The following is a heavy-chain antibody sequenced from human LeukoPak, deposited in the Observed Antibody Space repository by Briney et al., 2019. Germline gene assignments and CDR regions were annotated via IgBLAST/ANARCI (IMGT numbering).Heavy chain of an antibody. V-gene: IGHV3-23*01. J-gene: IGHJ4*02. Sequence: GGSLRLSCAVSGFTFSNYAMSWVRQTPGKGLDWVSGISVSGATTYYANSVKGRFTISRDNSKNTLNLQMNSLRAEDTAVYYCARDPSGSSSGWYHFDYLGQGSLVTVSS. CDR2: ISVSGATT. D-gene: IGHD6-19*01. CDR3: ARDPSGSSSGWYHFDY. CDR1: GFTFSNYA.